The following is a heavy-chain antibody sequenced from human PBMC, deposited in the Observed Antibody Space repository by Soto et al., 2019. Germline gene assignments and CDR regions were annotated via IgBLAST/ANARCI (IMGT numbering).Heavy chain of an antibody. V-gene: IGHV6-1*01. Sequence: SQTLSLTCAISGDRVANNSAAWNWIRQSPSRGLEWLGRTYYRSKWFDDYAVSVKSRITVNPDTAKNHFSLQLNSVTPEDTAVYYCSRGDAGKRYYFYYWCPRTPVTVS. CDR2: TYYRSKWFD. CDR3: SRGDAGKRYYFYY. J-gene: IGHJ4*02. CDR1: GDRVANNSAA.